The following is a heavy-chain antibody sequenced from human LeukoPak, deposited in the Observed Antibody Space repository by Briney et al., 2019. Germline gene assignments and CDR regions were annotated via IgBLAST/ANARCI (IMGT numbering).Heavy chain of an antibody. V-gene: IGHV4-39*01. Sequence: MPSETLSLTCTVSGGSISSSSYYWGWIRQPPGKGLEWIGSIYYSGSTYYNPSLKSRVTISVDTSKNQFSLKLSSVTAADTAVYYCARPNRDTAMADVYYYYYYMDVWGKGTTVTVSS. CDR1: GGSISSSSYY. CDR2: IYYSGST. D-gene: IGHD5-18*01. CDR3: ARPNRDTAMADVYYYYYYMDV. J-gene: IGHJ6*03.